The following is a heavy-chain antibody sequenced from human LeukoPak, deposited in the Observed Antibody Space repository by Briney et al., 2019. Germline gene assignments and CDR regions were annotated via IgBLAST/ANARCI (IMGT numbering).Heavy chain of an antibody. Sequence: AASVKVSCKASGYTFTGDYLHWVRQAPGQGLEWMGRINPNSGGANYAQNFHGRVTMTRDTSISTAHMELSRLRSDDTAVYYCARSYCIGTNCYSHLFDYWGQGTPVTVSS. V-gene: IGHV1-2*06. CDR1: GYTFTGDY. CDR2: INPNSGGA. CDR3: ARSYCIGTNCYSHLFDY. D-gene: IGHD2-2*01. J-gene: IGHJ4*02.